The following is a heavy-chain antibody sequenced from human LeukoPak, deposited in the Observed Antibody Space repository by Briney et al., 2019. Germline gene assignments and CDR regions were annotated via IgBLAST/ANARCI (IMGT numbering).Heavy chain of an antibody. Sequence: SETLSLTCTVSGGSIRSYYWSWIRQPARKGLEWIGRIYTSGSTNYNPSLKSRVTMSVDTSKNQFSLKLSSVTAADTAVYYCARSGGDYGYNWFDPWGQGTLVTVSS. J-gene: IGHJ5*02. D-gene: IGHD4-17*01. CDR2: IYTSGST. CDR1: GGSIRSYY. CDR3: ARSGGDYGYNWFDP. V-gene: IGHV4-4*07.